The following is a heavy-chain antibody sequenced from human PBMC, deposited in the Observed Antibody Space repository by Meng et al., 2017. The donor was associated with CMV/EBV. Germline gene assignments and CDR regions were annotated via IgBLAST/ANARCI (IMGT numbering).Heavy chain of an antibody. CDR3: ARNRKADYDFWSGYYATHYYYYGMDV. CDR1: GGTFSSYA. D-gene: IGHD3-3*01. V-gene: IGHV1-69*10. Sequence: SVKVSCKASGGTFSSYAISWVRQPPGQGLEWMGGIIPILGIANYAQKFQGRVTITADKSTSTAYMELSSLRSEDTAVYYCARNRKADYDFWSGYYATHYYYYGMDVWGQGTTVTVSS. J-gene: IGHJ6*02. CDR2: IIPILGIA.